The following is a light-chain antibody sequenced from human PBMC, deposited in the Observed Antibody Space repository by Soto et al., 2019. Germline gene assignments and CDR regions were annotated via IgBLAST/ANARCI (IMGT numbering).Light chain of an antibody. Sequence: ETVMTQSPATLSVSPGERATLSCRASQSVSSNLAWYQQKPGQAPRLLIYGASSRATGSPARLSGSGSGTEFTLTISNLQSEDFAVYYCQQYDNWPGTFGQGTKLEIK. V-gene: IGKV3-15*01. CDR2: GAS. CDR1: QSVSSN. CDR3: QQYDNWPGT. J-gene: IGKJ2*01.